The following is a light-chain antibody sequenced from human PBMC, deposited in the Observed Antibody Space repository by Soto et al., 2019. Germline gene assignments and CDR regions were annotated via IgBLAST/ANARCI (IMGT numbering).Light chain of an antibody. Sequence: DIQMTQSPYTLSPSVGDRVSITCRASQSISGWLAWYQQKPGKAPKLLIYDASSLESGVPSRFSGSGAGTEFSLTFSRLQPYDFATCYCQQYNSYSVNAFGQGTKLEIK. J-gene: IGKJ2*01. CDR3: QQYNSYSVNA. V-gene: IGKV1-5*01. CDR2: DAS. CDR1: QSISGW.